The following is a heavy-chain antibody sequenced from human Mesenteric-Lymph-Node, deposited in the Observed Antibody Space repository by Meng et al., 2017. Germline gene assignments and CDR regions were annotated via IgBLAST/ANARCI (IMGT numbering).Heavy chain of an antibody. CDR3: ARTSVLRYFDWLLPDY. Sequence: KVSWKGSGYSFTSYWIGWVRQMPGKGLEWMGIIYPGDSDTRYSPSFQGQVTISADKSISTAYLQWSSLKASDTAMYYCARTSVLRYFDWLLPDYWGQGTLVTVSS. CDR2: IYPGDSDT. CDR1: GYSFTSYW. D-gene: IGHD3-9*01. V-gene: IGHV5-51*01. J-gene: IGHJ4*02.